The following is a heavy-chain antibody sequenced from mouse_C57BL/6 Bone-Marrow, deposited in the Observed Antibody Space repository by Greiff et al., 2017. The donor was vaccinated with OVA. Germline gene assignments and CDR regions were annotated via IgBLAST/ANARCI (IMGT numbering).Heavy chain of an antibody. Sequence: VQLQQSGAELVRPGASVKLSCKASGYTFTDYYINWVKQRPGQGLEWIARIYPGSGNTYYNEKFKGKATLTAEKSSSTAYMQLSSLTSEDSAVYFCARGIYYYGSSYGYAMDYWGQGTSVTVSS. CDR2: IYPGSGNT. D-gene: IGHD1-1*01. V-gene: IGHV1-76*01. J-gene: IGHJ4*01. CDR1: GYTFTDYY. CDR3: ARGIYYYGSSYGYAMDY.